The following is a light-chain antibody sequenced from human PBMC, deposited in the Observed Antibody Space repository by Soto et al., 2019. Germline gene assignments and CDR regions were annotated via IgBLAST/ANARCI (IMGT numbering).Light chain of an antibody. CDR1: QSVSSSY. CDR3: PYT. V-gene: IGKV3-20*01. Sequence: EIVLTQSPGTLSLSPGERATLSCRASQSVSSSYLAWYQQKPGQAPRLLIYGASSRATGIPDRFSGSGSGTDFTLTISRLEPEDFAVYYCPYTFGGGTKVEIK. J-gene: IGKJ4*01. CDR2: GAS.